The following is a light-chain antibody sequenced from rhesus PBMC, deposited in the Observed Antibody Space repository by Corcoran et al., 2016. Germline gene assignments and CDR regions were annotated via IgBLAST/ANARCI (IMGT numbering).Light chain of an antibody. CDR1: QSVTSS. CDR2: GAS. Sequence: EIVMTQSPATLSLSPGEGATLSCRASQSVTSSLAWYQQKPGQAPNLLCYGASSRATGIPDRFSGSGSGTEFILTISSLEPEDVGVYFCQQDYSWPPTFGGGTKVELK. CDR3: QQDYSWPPT. V-gene: IGKV3-42*01. J-gene: IGKJ4*01.